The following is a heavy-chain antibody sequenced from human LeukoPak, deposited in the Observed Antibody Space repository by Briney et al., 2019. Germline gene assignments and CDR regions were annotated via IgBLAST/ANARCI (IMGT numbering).Heavy chain of an antibody. Sequence: PGGSLRLSCVASGFTFSSYAMDWVRQAPGKGLEWVSAISGSGGNTYYADSVKGRFTISRDHSKTTLFLQMNSLRAEDTAVYYCAKDLHDYGNYEGWFDSSGQGTLVTVSS. CDR1: GFTFSSYA. V-gene: IGHV3-23*01. CDR2: ISGSGGNT. D-gene: IGHD4-11*01. J-gene: IGHJ5*01. CDR3: AKDLHDYGNYEGWFDS.